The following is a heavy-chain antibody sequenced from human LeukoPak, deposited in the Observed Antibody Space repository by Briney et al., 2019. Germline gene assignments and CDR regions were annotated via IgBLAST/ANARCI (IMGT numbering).Heavy chain of an antibody. J-gene: IGHJ4*02. CDR2: ISYDGSNK. Sequence: PGRSLRLYCAASGFTFSSYGMHWVRQATGKGLEWVAVISYDGSNKYYADSVKGRFTISRDNSKNTLYLQMNSLRAEDTAVYYCAKDRGTWIQLWFFDYWGQGTLVTVSS. CDR1: GFTFSSYG. CDR3: AKDRGTWIQLWFFDY. V-gene: IGHV3-30*18. D-gene: IGHD5-18*01.